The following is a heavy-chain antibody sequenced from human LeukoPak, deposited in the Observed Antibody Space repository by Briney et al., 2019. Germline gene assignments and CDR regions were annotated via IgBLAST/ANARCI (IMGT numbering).Heavy chain of an antibody. CDR1: GFTFSSYS. Sequence: GGSLRLSCAASGFTFSSYSMNWVRQAPGKGLEWVSSISSSSIYICYVDSVKGRFTISRDNAKNSLYLQMNSLRAEDTAVYYCARAWNDWFDPWGQGTLVTVSS. V-gene: IGHV3-21*01. CDR2: ISSSSIYI. CDR3: ARAWNDWFDP. D-gene: IGHD1-1*01. J-gene: IGHJ5*02.